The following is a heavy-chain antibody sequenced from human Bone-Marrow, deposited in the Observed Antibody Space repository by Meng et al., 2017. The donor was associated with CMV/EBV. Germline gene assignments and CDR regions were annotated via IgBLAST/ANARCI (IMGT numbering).Heavy chain of an antibody. V-gene: IGHV1-69*10. CDR1: GFTFSSYA. Sequence: KISCAASGFTFSSYAISWVRQAPGQGLEWMGGIIPILGIANYAQKFQGRVTITADKSTSTAYMELSSLRSEDTAVYYCATSSGYCSSTSCYSVVEYGMDVWGQGTTVTVSS. J-gene: IGHJ6*02. CDR3: ATSSGYCSSTSCYSVVEYGMDV. D-gene: IGHD2-2*01. CDR2: IIPILGIA.